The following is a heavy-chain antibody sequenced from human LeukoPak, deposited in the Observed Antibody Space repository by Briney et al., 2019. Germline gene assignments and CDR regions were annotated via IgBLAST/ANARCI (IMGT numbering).Heavy chain of an antibody. J-gene: IGHJ4*02. Sequence: SETLSLTCTVSGGSISSGDYYWSWIRQPPGKGLEWIGYIYYSGSTYYNPSLKSRVTISVDTSKSQFSLKLSSVTAADTAVYYCAGEDSSGCTDYWGQGTLVTVSS. CDR3: AGEDSSGCTDY. CDR2: IYYSGST. CDR1: GGSISSGDYY. V-gene: IGHV4-30-4*01. D-gene: IGHD6-19*01.